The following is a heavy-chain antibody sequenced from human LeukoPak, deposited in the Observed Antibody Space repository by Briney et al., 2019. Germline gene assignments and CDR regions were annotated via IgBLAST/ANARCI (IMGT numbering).Heavy chain of an antibody. V-gene: IGHV4-59*12. CDR2: IHFSGST. J-gene: IGHJ4*02. CDR1: DASISGYY. D-gene: IGHD2-15*01. Sequence: PSETLSLTCTVSDASISGYYWSWIRQPPGKGLEWIGSIHFSGSTNYNPSLRSRVTISVDTSKNQFSLKLSSVTAADTAVYYCARGSQSLGYCSGGSCRAKIFDYWGQGTLVTVSS. CDR3: ARGSQSLGYCSGGSCRAKIFDY.